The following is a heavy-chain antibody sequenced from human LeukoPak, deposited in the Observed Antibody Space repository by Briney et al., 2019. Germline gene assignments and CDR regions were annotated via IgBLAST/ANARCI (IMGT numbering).Heavy chain of an antibody. CDR3: ARDLGSSPRGY. V-gene: IGHV3-30-3*01. D-gene: IGHD6-19*01. CDR2: ISYDGSNK. J-gene: IGHJ4*02. CDR1: GFTFSSYA. Sequence: GRSLRLSCAASGFTFSSYAMHWVRQAPGKGLEWVAVISYDGSNKYYADSVKGRFTISRDNSKNTLYLQMNSLRAEDTAVYYCARDLGSSPRGYWGQGTLVTVSS.